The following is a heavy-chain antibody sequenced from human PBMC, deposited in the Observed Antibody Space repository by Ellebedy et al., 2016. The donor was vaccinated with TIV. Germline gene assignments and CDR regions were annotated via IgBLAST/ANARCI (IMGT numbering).Heavy chain of an antibody. Sequence: GESLKISCAASGFNFRDHYITCIRQAPGQGLEWTSYISTSIFPKYADSVRGRFTISRDNAKNSVHLQMNRLTVEDTAVYYCARQTTMDGYVMDVWGRGTTVIVSS. CDR2: ISTSIFP. D-gene: IGHD3-22*01. V-gene: IGHV3-69-1*01. CDR1: GFNFRDHY. CDR3: ARQTTMDGYVMDV. J-gene: IGHJ6*02.